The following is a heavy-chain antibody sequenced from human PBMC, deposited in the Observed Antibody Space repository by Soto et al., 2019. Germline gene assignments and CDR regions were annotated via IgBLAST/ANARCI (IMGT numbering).Heavy chain of an antibody. V-gene: IGHV4-34*01. Sequence: LSLTCAVYGGSFSGYYWSWIRQPPGKGLEWIGEINHSGSTNYNPSLKSRVTISVDTSKNQFSLKLSSVTAADTAVYYCARCEPYYDFWSGYFDYYYGMDVWGQGTTVTVSS. CDR3: ARCEPYYDFWSGYFDYYYGMDV. CDR2: INHSGST. D-gene: IGHD3-3*01. J-gene: IGHJ6*02. CDR1: GGSFSGYY.